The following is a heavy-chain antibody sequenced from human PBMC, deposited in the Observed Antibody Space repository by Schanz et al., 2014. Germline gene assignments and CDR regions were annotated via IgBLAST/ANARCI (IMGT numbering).Heavy chain of an antibody. CDR2: IYSGDNT. D-gene: IGHD1-7*01. J-gene: IGHJ6*02. CDR1: GFTVTSYY. Sequence: EMQLVESGGGLIQPGGYLRLSCAASGFTVTSYYMSWVRQAPGKGLEWVSVIYSGDNTYYADSVKGRFTISRDNSKNTVYLQMNSLRAEDTAVYFCASLIGTTSAHFYGMDVWGQGTTVTVSS. CDR3: ASLIGTTSAHFYGMDV. V-gene: IGHV3-53*01.